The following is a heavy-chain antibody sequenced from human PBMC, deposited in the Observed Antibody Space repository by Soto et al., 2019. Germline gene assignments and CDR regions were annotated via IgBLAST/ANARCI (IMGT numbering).Heavy chain of an antibody. CDR2: IKPSGGIT. CDR3: AREYPSTYYFDS. Sequence: ASVKVSCKASGFTFSSYFMHWFRQAPGQGLQWVGIIKPSGGITDYAQEFQDKVTMTRDTPTSTVYMELSSLTSADTAVYYCAREYPSTYYFDSWGQGTLVTVSS. V-gene: IGHV1-46*01. J-gene: IGHJ4*02. CDR1: GFTFSSYF.